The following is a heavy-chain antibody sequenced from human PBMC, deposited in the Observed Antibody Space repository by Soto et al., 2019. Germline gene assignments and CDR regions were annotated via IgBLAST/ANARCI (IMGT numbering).Heavy chain of an antibody. J-gene: IGHJ4*02. CDR1: GFTFTNYA. CDR3: AKDQHSPAHDY. Sequence: EVQLLESGGGLVQPGESLRLSCAASGFTFTNYAMSWVRQAPGKGLEWVSTISASGGSTYYVDSVKGRFSISRDNSKNTLYMQLSSLRAEDTAVYFGAKDQHSPAHDYWGQGTLVTVSS. V-gene: IGHV3-23*01. D-gene: IGHD3-3*02. CDR2: ISASGGST.